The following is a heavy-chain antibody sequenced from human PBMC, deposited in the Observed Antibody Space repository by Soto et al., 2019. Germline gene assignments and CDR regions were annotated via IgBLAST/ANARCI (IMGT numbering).Heavy chain of an antibody. J-gene: IGHJ3*02. V-gene: IGHV4-39*01. CDR3: GRLAGYCSGGSCYGTYTFDI. CDR1: GGSISSSSYS. D-gene: IGHD2-15*01. CDR2: FYYSGST. Sequence: QVQLQESGPGLVKPSETLSLTCTVSGGSISSSSYSWGWICQPPGKGLEWLGTFYYSGSTYYNPSLMGRVTISVDTSKNQFSLILTSGTAADTAVFYCGRLAGYCSGGSCYGTYTFDIWGQGTMVTVSS.